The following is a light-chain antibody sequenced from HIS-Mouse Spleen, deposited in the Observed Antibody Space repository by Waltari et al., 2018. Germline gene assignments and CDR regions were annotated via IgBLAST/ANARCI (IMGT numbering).Light chain of an antibody. CDR1: ALPKKY. V-gene: IGLV3-10*01. CDR2: GDS. Sequence: SYELTQPPSVSVSPGQTARITCSGDALPKKYAYWYQQKSGQAPVLVIYGDSKRPSGIPGRCCGSSSGTMATLTISGAPVEDEADYYCYSTDSSGNHRVFGGGTKLTVL. CDR3: YSTDSSGNHRV. J-gene: IGLJ2*01.